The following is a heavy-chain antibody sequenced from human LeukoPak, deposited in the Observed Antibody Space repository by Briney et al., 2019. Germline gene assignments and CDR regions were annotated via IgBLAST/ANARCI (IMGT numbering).Heavy chain of an antibody. V-gene: IGHV4-4*02. CDR3: ATAPILRGEGGEHYKYGMDV. CDR2: IYHNGTL. D-gene: IGHD2-2*02. J-gene: IGHJ6*02. CDR1: VGSISSGNW. Sequence: PSETQSLTCAVSVGSISSGNWWTWVRQSPGKGLEWIGEIYHNGTLNYNPSLKSRVTISADSFKNHFSLKLTSVTAADTAVYYCATAPILRGEGGEHYKYGMDVWGQGTTVIVSS.